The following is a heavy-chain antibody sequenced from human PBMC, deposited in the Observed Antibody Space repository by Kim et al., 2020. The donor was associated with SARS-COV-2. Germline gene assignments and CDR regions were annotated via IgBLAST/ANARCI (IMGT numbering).Heavy chain of an antibody. D-gene: IGHD2-2*01. CDR3: ASHPVVVPGNWFDP. CDR2: INHSGST. Sequence: SETLSLTCAVYGGSFSGYYWSWIRQPPGKGLEWIGEINHSGSTNYNPSLKSRVTISVDTSKNQFSLKLSSVTAADTAVYYCASHPVVVPGNWFDPWGQGTLVTVSS. J-gene: IGHJ5*02. CDR1: GGSFSGYY. V-gene: IGHV4-34*01.